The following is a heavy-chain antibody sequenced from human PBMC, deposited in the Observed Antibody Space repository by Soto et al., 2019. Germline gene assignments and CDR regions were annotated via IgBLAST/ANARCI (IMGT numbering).Heavy chain of an antibody. V-gene: IGHV1-18*01. D-gene: IGHD3-16*02. CDR2: ISPYDEST. CDR1: GYTFIRYG. CDR3: ERGSYHENNLVTLRHYGLAA. J-gene: IGHJ6*02. Sequence: QVQLVQSAGEMKKPGASVHVSCKASGYTFIRYGITWVRQAPGQGLEWMGWISPYDESTIYAQKRQGRVTMTADTSTRISKITLGSMKSVGTTVYSCERGSYHENNLVTLRHYGLAAWAQGTWFTVS.